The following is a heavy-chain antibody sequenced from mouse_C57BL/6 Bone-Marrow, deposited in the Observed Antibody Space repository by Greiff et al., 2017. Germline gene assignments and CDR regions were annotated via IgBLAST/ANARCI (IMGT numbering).Heavy chain of an antibody. CDR3: TRSLIYYGTNY. D-gene: IGHD1-1*01. CDR1: GFNIKDYY. CDR2: IDPEDGET. J-gene: IGHJ2*01. V-gene: IGHV14-2*01. Sequence: EVQLQQSGAELVKPGASVKLSCTASGFNIKDYYIHWVKQRTEQGLEWIGRIDPEDGETKYAPKFQDKATITADTSSTTAYLQLSNLTSEDTAVYYCTRSLIYYGTNYWGQGTTLTVSS.